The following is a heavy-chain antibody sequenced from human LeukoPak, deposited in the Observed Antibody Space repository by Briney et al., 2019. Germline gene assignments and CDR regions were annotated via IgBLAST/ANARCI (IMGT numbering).Heavy chain of an antibody. CDR2: INPNSGGT. J-gene: IGHJ4*02. CDR1: GYTFTGYY. CDR3: ARLVRDGYNYYFDY. Sequence: ASVKVSCKASGYTFTGYYMHWVRQAPGQGLEWMEWINPNSGGTNYAQKFQGWVTMTRDTSISTAYMELSRLRSDDTAVYYCARLVRDGYNYYFDYWGQGTLVTVSS. V-gene: IGHV1-2*04. D-gene: IGHD5-24*01.